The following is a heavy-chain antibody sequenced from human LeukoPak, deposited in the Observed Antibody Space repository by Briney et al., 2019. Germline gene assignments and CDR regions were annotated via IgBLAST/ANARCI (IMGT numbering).Heavy chain of an antibody. Sequence: GGSLRLSCAASGFAFRSYAMSWVRQAPGKGLEWVSSISASGGGTYHADSVKGRFTISRDNSKNTLYVQMYSLRAEDTALYCCAKYHGSGRGAFDIWGQGTMVIVS. CDR1: GFAFRSYA. CDR2: ISASGGGT. CDR3: AKYHGSGRGAFDI. J-gene: IGHJ3*02. V-gene: IGHV3-23*01. D-gene: IGHD6-19*01.